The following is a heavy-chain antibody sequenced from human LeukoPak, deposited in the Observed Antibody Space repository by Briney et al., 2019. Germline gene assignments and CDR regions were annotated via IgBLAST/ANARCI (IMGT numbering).Heavy chain of an antibody. D-gene: IGHD5-12*01. CDR1: GYTFTGYS. CDR3: ARGDGATSNPYFDY. V-gene: IGHV1-2*02. J-gene: IGHJ4*02. Sequence: ASVKVSCKASGYTFTGYSIHWVRQAPGQGLKWMGWTNPNSGGTNYAQKFQGRVTMTRDTSISTAYMELSRLRSDDTAVYYCARGDGATSNPYFDYWGQGTLVTVSS. CDR2: TNPNSGGT.